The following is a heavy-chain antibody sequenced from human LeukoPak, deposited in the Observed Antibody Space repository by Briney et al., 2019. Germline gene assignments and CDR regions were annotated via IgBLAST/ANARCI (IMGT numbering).Heavy chain of an antibody. CDR3: ARLGQYCSGGSCSYYFDY. J-gene: IGHJ4*02. CDR1: GGSISSSSYY. V-gene: IGHV4-39*07. Sequence: SETLSLTCTVSGGSISSSSYYWGWIRQPPGKGLEWIGSIYYSGSTYYNPSLQSRVTISVDTSKNQFSLKLSSVTAADTAVYYCARLGQYCSGGSCSYYFDYWGQGTLVTVSS. D-gene: IGHD2-15*01. CDR2: IYYSGST.